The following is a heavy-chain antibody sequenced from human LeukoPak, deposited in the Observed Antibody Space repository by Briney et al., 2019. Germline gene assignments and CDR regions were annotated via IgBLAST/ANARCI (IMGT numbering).Heavy chain of an antibody. CDR2: IYSGGRT. V-gene: IGHV3-53*01. Sequence: GGSLRLSCVVTGFNVSNTYMSWVRQAPGKVLEWVSVIYSGGRTYYADSVKGRFTMSRDNSKNTLYFQMNSLTAEDTAVYFCARGTWNPALLDSWGQGTLVTVSS. D-gene: IGHD1-1*01. CDR1: GFNVSNTY. CDR3: ARGTWNPALLDS. J-gene: IGHJ4*02.